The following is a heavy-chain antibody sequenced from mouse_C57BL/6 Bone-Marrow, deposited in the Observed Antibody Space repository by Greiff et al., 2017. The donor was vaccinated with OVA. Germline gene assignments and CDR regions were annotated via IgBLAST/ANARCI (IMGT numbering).Heavy chain of an antibody. V-gene: IGHV1-55*01. D-gene: IGHD2-3*01. CDR1: GYTFTSYW. CDR2: IYPGSGST. Sequence: QVQLQQSGAELVKPGASVKMSCKASGYTFTSYWITWVKQRPGQGLEWIGDIYPGSGSTNYNEKFKSKATLTVDTSSSTAYMQLSSLTSEDSAVYYCASGDGYLWYFDVWGTGTTVTVSS. CDR3: ASGDGYLWYFDV. J-gene: IGHJ1*03.